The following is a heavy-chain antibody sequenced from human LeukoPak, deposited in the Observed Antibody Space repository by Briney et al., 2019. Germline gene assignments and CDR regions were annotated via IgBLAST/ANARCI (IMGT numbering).Heavy chain of an antibody. CDR3: ARQDFIDYRHRNYYYMDV. V-gene: IGHV1-69*01. CDR2: IIPIFGTA. D-gene: IGHD4-11*01. Sequence: SVKVSCKASGGTFSSYAISWVRQAPGQGLEWMGGIIPIFGTANYAQKFQGRVTITADESTSTAYMELSSLRSEDTAVYYCARQDFIDYRHRNYYYMDVWGKGTTVTVSS. J-gene: IGHJ6*03. CDR1: GGTFSSYA.